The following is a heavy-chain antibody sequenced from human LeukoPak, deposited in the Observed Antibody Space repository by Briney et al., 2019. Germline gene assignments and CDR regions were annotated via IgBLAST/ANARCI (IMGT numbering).Heavy chain of an antibody. J-gene: IGHJ4*02. D-gene: IGHD1-26*01. CDR1: GFTFSSYT. CDR2: ISGSGGNT. CDR3: ARGPSLGAHLDY. V-gene: IGHV3-23*01. Sequence: GGSLRLSCAASGFTFSSYTMSWVRQAPGKGLEWVSAISGSGGNTYYADSVKGRFTISRDNSKNTLYLQMNSLRAEDTAVYYCARGPSLGAHLDYWGQGTLVTVSS.